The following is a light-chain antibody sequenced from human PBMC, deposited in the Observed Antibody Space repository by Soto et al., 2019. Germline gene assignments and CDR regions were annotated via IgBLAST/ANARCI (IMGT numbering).Light chain of an antibody. V-gene: IGKV3-20*01. CDR2: RTS. J-gene: IGKJ4*01. CDR1: QSVSTNF. CDR3: QQYGNSPPVT. Sequence: DILLTQSPGTLSLSPGERATLSCRASQSVSTNFVAWYQQKPGQAPRLLISRTSNRATGSPDRFSGSGSGTDFTLTISRLEPEDFALYYCQQYGNSPPVTFGGGTKVEIK.